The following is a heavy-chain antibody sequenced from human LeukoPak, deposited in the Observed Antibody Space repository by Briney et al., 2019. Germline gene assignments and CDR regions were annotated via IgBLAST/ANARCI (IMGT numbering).Heavy chain of an antibody. CDR1: GYTFTNYG. CDR2: IRGYNGHT. V-gene: IGHV1-18*01. CDR3: ARESDMVSVRRADYPLAH. J-gene: IGHJ4*01. Sequence: ASVQVSCKSSGYTFTNYGLSWVRQAPGQGLEWMGWIRGYNGHTKPAQNLQDRLTMTPDTSRSTADMELKSLRPDDTAVLFCARESDMVSVRRADYPLAHWGQGTLVTVSS. D-gene: IGHD3-10*01.